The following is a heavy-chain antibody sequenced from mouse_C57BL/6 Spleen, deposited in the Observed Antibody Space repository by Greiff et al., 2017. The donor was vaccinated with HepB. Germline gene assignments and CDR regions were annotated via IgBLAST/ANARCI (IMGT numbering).Heavy chain of an antibody. CDR3: ARHKSNPHYFDY. CDR2: ISSGGSYT. J-gene: IGHJ2*01. Sequence: DVHLVESGGDLVKPGGSLKLSCAASGFTFSSYGMSWVRQTPDKRLEWVATISSGGSYTYYPDSVKGRFTISRDNAKNTLYLQMSSLKSEDTAMYYCARHKSNPHYFDYWGQGTTLTVSS. V-gene: IGHV5-6*01. CDR1: GFTFSSYG. D-gene: IGHD2-5*01.